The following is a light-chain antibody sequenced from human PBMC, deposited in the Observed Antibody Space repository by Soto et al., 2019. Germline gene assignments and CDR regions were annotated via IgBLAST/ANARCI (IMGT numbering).Light chain of an antibody. CDR2: SAS. CDR3: HQYNYYPYT. V-gene: IGKV1-5*01. J-gene: IGKJ2*01. Sequence: DIQMTQSPSTLSASVGDRVTITCRASQSISTWLAWYHQKPGKAPKLLISSASSLESGVPSRFSGSRSGTEFSIPISSLQPDDVATCYCHQYNYYPYTFGEGTKLEIK. CDR1: QSISTW.